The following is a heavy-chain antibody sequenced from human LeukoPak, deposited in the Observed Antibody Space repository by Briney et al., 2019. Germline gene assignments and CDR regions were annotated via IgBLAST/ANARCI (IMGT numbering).Heavy chain of an antibody. CDR3: AVGIWFGRFDY. Sequence: SETLSLTCTLYDGSSSGYYWSWIRQPPGKGLEWIGEINHSGSTKDNPSLKSRVTMSVDTSKNQFSLKLNSVTPADSAVYYCAVGIWFGRFDYWAQGTLVTVSS. CDR2: INHSGST. V-gene: IGHV4-34*01. D-gene: IGHD3-10*01. J-gene: IGHJ4*02. CDR1: DGSSSGYY.